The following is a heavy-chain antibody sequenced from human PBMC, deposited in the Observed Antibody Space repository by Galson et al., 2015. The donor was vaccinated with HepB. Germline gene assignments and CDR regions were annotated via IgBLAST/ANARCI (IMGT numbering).Heavy chain of an antibody. CDR1: GFTFSRNW. CDR3: ARAALGWFDP. CDR2: INQDGSRK. D-gene: IGHD6-25*01. V-gene: IGHV3-7*05. Sequence: SLRLSCAGSGFTFSRNWMSWVRQAPGKGLEWVANINQDGSRKYYVDSVKGRFTISRDNAENSLFLQMNSLRVEDTAVYYCARAALGWFDPWGQGTLVTVSS. J-gene: IGHJ5*02.